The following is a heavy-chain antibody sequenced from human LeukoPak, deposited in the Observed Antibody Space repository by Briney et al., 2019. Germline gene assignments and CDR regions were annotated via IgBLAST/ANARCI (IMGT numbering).Heavy chain of an antibody. CDR1: GGTFSSYA. V-gene: IGHV1-69*05. J-gene: IGHJ4*02. CDR3: ARGSIVDTAMVSYFDY. Sequence: SVKVSCKASGGTFSSYAISWVRQAPGQGLEWMGGIIPIFGTANYAQKFQGRVTITTDESTSTAYLELSSLRSEDTAVYYCARGSIVDTAMVSYFDYWGQGTLVTVSS. D-gene: IGHD5-18*01. CDR2: IIPIFGTA.